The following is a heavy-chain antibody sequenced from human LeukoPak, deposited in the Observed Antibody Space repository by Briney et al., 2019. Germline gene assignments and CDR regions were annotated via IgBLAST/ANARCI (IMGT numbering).Heavy chain of an antibody. V-gene: IGHV3-7*03. CDR2: IKQDGSEK. J-gene: IGHJ4*02. D-gene: IGHD3-10*01. CDR1: GFTFSSYW. Sequence: PGGSLRLSCAASGFTFSSYWMSWVRQAPGKGLGWVANIKQDGSEKYYVDSVKGRFTISRDNAKNSLYLQMNSLRAEDTAVYYCARDTITMVRGVNFYWGQGTLVTVSS. CDR3: ARDTITMVRGVNFY.